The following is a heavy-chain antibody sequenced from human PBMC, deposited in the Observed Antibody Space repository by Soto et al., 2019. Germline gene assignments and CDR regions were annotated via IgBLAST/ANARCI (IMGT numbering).Heavy chain of an antibody. V-gene: IGHV4-30-4*01. D-gene: IGHD3-3*01. CDR3: ARAPYDFWSGWGGLYYFDY. Sequence: QVQLQESGPGLVKPSQTLSLTCTVSGGSISSGDYYWSWIRQPPGKGLEWIGYIYYSGSTYYNPSLKSRVTISVDTSKNQFSLKLSSVTAADTAVYYCARAPYDFWSGWGGLYYFDYWGQGTLVTVSS. J-gene: IGHJ4*02. CDR2: IYYSGST. CDR1: GGSISSGDYY.